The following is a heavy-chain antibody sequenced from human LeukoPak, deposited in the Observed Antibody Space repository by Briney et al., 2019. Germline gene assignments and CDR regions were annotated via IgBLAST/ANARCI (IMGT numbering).Heavy chain of an antibody. CDR2: ISSAGATT. D-gene: IGHD3-9*01. V-gene: IGHV3-23*01. CDR3: AKGNFYHHDPAGYLEEHALDM. Sequence: GVSLTLSCGASGFILRNYGMTWVRQAPGKGLECVTIISSAGATTYYEESVKGRLTISRDNSKNTVYLQMYSLRADDTAVYYCAKGNFYHHDPAGYLEEHALDMWGQGTMVTVSS. J-gene: IGHJ3*02. CDR1: GFILRNYG.